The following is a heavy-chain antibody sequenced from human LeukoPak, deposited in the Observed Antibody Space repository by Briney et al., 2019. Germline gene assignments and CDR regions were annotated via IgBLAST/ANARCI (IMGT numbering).Heavy chain of an antibody. CDR3: ARIYDFWSAYQYYFDY. J-gene: IGHJ4*02. Sequence: SETLSLTCTVSGGSISSYYWSWLRQPAGKRLEWIGRIHTSGSTNYNPSLKSRVTMSVDTSKNQFSLRLSSVTAADTAVYYCARIYDFWSAYQYYFDYWGQGTLVTVSS. CDR2: IHTSGST. D-gene: IGHD3-3*01. CDR1: GGSISSYY. V-gene: IGHV4-4*07.